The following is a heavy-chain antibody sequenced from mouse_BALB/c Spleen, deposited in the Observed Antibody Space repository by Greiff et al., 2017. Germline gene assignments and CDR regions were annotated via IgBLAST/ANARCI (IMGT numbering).Heavy chain of an antibody. CDR2: ISYSGST. CDR1: GYSITSDYA. Sequence: EVKLEESGPGLVKPSQSLSLTCTVTGYSITSDYAWNWIRQFPGNKLEWMGYISYSGSTSYNPSLKSRISITRDTSKNQFFLQLNSVTTEDTATYYCASMDNFYIDYWGQGTTLTVSS. CDR3: ASMDNFYIDY. D-gene: IGHD1-3*01. J-gene: IGHJ2*01. V-gene: IGHV3-2*02.